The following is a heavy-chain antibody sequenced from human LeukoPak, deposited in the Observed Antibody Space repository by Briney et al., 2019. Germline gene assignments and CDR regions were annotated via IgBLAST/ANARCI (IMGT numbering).Heavy chain of an antibody. Sequence: GGSLRLSCAASGFTFSSYAMSWVRQAPGKGLEWVSAISGSGGSTYYADSVKGRFTISRDNSKNTLYLQMNSLRAEDTAVYYCARCPTVTDAFDIWGQGTMVTVSS. CDR3: ARCPTVTDAFDI. CDR2: ISGSGGST. V-gene: IGHV3-23*01. CDR1: GFTFSSYA. D-gene: IGHD4-17*01. J-gene: IGHJ3*02.